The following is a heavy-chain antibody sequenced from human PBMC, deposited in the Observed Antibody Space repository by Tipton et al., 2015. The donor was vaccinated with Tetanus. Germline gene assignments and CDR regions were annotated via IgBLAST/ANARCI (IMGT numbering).Heavy chain of an antibody. Sequence: LRLSCAVYGASFSDYYWSWIRQAPGKGLEWIGEINHSGNTNHNPSLKSRVTLSVDTSKNQFSLKLNSVTAADTAMYYCARSIAAASVWPFDYWGQGTQVTVSS. CDR1: GASFSDYY. CDR2: INHSGNT. CDR3: ARSIAAASVWPFDY. J-gene: IGHJ4*02. V-gene: IGHV4-34*01. D-gene: IGHD2-2*01.